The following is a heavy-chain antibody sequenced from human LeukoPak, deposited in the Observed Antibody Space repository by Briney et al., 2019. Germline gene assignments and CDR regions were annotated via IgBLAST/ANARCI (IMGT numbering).Heavy chain of an antibody. CDR2: VTGDSGTI. V-gene: IGHV3-23*01. J-gene: IGHJ3*01. CDR1: GFTFSSFA. CDR3: AKGWSGYFRSPFDL. D-gene: IGHD3-3*01. Sequence: GGSLRLSCTASGFTFSSFAMNWVRQVPGKGLEWVSVVTGDSGTIHYSDSVKGRFTISRGNSKNTLYLQMNNLRAEDTAVYFCAKGWSGYFRSPFDLWGQGTMVTVSS.